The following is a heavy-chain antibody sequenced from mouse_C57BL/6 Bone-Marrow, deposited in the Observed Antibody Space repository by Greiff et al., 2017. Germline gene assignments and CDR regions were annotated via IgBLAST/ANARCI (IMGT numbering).Heavy chain of an antibody. CDR3: ARRRGTVVAPYYAMDY. CDR1: GFTFSSYT. Sequence: EVKVIESGGGLVKPGGSLKLSCAASGFTFSSYTMSWVRQTPEKRLEWVATISGGGGNTYYPDSVKGRFTFSRDNATNTLYLQLSSRRSEDTALYYCARRRGTVVAPYYAMDYWGQGTSVTVSS. V-gene: IGHV5-9*01. CDR2: ISGGGGNT. D-gene: IGHD1-1*01. J-gene: IGHJ4*01.